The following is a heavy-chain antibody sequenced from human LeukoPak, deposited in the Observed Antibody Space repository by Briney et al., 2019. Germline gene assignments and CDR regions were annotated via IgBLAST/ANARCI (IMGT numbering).Heavy chain of an antibody. Sequence: GGSLRLSCAASGFTFSNYAIHWVRQAPDKGLGWVALISDDGINKYYEDSVKGRFTIARDNSKDTLFLQMNSLRPEDTAVYYCARGRYYYDISGYSTYYFDYWGQGTLVTVSS. V-gene: IGHV3-30*03. CDR2: ISDDGINK. CDR1: GFTFSNYA. D-gene: IGHD3-22*01. J-gene: IGHJ4*02. CDR3: ARGRYYYDISGYSTYYFDY.